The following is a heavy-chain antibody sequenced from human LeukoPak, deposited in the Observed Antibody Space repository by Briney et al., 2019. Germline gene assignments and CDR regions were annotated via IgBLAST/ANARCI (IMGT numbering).Heavy chain of an antibody. J-gene: IGHJ4*02. CDR1: GFTFSGYG. Sequence: GGSLRLSCAASGFTFSGYGMHWVRQAPGKGLEWVAFVRYDSSNKYYADSVKGRFTVSRDNSKNMLYLQMNSLRADDTAVYYCARVGSGWSPEYYFDYWGQGTLVTVSS. V-gene: IGHV3-30*02. CDR2: VRYDSSNK. CDR3: ARVGSGWSPEYYFDY. D-gene: IGHD3-10*01.